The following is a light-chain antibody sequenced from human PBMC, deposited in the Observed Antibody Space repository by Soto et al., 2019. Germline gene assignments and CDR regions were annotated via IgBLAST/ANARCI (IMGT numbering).Light chain of an antibody. CDR3: GTWDSSLSAHYV. J-gene: IGLJ1*01. CDR2: DNN. CDR1: SSNIGSNT. Sequence: QAVLIQPRSASGTPGQRVTISCSGSSSNIGSNTVNWYQQLPGTAPKLLIYDNNKRPSGIPDRFSGSKSGTSATLGITGLQTGDEADYYCGTWDSSLSAHYVFGTGTKVTVL. V-gene: IGLV1-51*01.